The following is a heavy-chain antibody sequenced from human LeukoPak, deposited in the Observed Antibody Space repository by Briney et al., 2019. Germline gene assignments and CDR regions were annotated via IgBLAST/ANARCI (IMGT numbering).Heavy chain of an antibody. CDR3: ASYASGYNWLKV. CDR2: IHPGTGNP. J-gene: IGHJ4*02. Sequence: GASVKVSCKSSVHTFTEYYVHWVRQAPGLGLEWLGWIHPGTGNPNYAQKFQGRVTISRDTSINTAYMELIRLKSDDTAVYYCASYASGYNWLKVWGQGTLVTVSS. D-gene: IGHD1-1*01. V-gene: IGHV1-2*02. CDR1: VHTFTEYY.